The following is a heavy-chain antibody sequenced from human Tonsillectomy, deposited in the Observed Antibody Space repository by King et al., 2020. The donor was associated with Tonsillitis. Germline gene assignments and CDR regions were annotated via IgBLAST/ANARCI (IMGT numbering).Heavy chain of an antibody. Sequence: TLQESGPVLVKPTETLTLTCTVSGFSLSNARMGVSWIRQPPGKALEWLAHIFSNDEKSYSTSLKSRLTISKDTSKSQVVLTMTNMDPVDTATYYCARMRRGDFRQQLGTEGAFDIGGQGTMVTVSS. D-gene: IGHD6-13*01. V-gene: IGHV2-26*01. CDR1: GFSLSNARMG. CDR3: ARMRRGDFRQQLGTEGAFDI. CDR2: IFSNDEK. J-gene: IGHJ3*02.